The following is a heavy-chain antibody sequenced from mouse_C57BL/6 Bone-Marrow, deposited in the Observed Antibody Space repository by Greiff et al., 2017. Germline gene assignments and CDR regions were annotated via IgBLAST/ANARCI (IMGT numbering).Heavy chain of an antibody. CDR2: IHPNSGST. D-gene: IGHD1-1*01. CDR3: AREGDYYGSSWFAY. Sequence: VKLQQPGAELVKPGASVKLSCKASGYTFTSSWMHWVKQRPGQGLEWIGMIHPNSGSTNYNEKFKSKATLTVDKSSSTAYMQLSSLTSEDSAVYYCAREGDYYGSSWFAYWGQGTLVTVSA. CDR1: GYTFTSSW. V-gene: IGHV1-64*01. J-gene: IGHJ3*01.